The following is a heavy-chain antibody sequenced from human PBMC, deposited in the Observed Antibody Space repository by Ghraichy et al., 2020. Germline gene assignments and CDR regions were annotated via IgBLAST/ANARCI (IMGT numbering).Heavy chain of an antibody. V-gene: IGHV1-18*01. CDR1: GYTFTSYG. Sequence: ASVKVSCKASGYTFTSYGISWVRQAPGQGLEWMGWISAYNGNTNYAQKLQGRVTMTTDTSTSTAYMELRSLRSDDTAVYYCARKGDGEQQLVNDYYYGMDVWGQGTTVTVSS. J-gene: IGHJ6*02. CDR2: ISAYNGNT. D-gene: IGHD6-13*01. CDR3: ARKGDGEQQLVNDYYYGMDV.